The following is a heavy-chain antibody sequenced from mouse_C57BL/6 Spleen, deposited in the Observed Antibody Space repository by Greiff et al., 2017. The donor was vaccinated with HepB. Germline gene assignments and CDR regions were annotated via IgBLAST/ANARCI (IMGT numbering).Heavy chain of an antibody. J-gene: IGHJ2*01. D-gene: IGHD1-1*01. CDR2: IYPGSGNT. CDR3: ASDYYGSSYY. CDR1: GYTFTDYY. V-gene: IGHV1-76*01. Sequence: QVQLQQSGAELVRPGASVKLSCKASGYTFTDYYINWVKQRPGQGLEWIARIYPGSGNTYYNEKFKGTATLTAEKSSSTAYMQLSSLTSEDSAVYFCASDYYGSSYYWGQGTTLTVSS.